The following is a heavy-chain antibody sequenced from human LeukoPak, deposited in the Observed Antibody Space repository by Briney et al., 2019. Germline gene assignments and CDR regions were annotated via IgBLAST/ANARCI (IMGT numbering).Heavy chain of an antibody. Sequence: GGSLRLSCAASRFTFDDYAMHWVRQAPGKGLEWVSGISWNSGRIVYADAVKGRFTISRDNAKNSLYLQMNSLRAEDTAVYYCARDQLSGIAAKYYYYHYYMDVWGKGTTVTVSS. CDR1: RFTFDDYA. CDR2: ISWNSGRI. J-gene: IGHJ6*03. CDR3: ARDQLSGIAAKYYYYHYYMDV. V-gene: IGHV3-9*01. D-gene: IGHD6-13*01.